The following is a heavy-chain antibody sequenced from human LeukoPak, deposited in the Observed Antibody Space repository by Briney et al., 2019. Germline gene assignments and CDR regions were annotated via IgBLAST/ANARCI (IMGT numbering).Heavy chain of an antibody. D-gene: IGHD6-6*01. V-gene: IGHV3-74*03. CDR2: ISSDGSST. CDR1: GFTFRNHW. Sequence: GGSLRLSCAASGFTFRNHWMHWVRQTPGNGLVWVSRISSDGSSTTYADSVKGRFTISRDNAKNTLYLQMNNLRAEDTAMYYCARDQRVTGRPDIDYWGQGTLVIVSS. J-gene: IGHJ4*02. CDR3: ARDQRVTGRPDIDY.